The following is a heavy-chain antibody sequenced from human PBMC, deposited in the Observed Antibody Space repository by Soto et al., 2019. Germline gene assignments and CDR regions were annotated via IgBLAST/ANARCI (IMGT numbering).Heavy chain of an antibody. CDR2: ISGSGGST. CDR3: AKDYHFGGAYDSSGS. Sequence: GGSLRLSCAASGFTFSSYAMSWVRQAPGKGLEWVSAISGSGGSTYYADSVKGRFTISRDNSKNTLYLQMNSLRAEDTAVYYCAKDYHFGGAYDSSGSWGQGTLVTVSS. D-gene: IGHD3-22*01. V-gene: IGHV3-23*01. CDR1: GFTFSSYA. J-gene: IGHJ5*02.